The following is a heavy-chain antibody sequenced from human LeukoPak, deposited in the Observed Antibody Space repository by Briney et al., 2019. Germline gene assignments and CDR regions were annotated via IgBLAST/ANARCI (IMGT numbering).Heavy chain of an antibody. D-gene: IGHD2-2*01. CDR2: VGISSGNT. Sequence: GGSLRLPCAASGFTFSDYSMNWVRQAPGKGLEWISYVGISSGNTKYADSVKGRFTISGDKAKNSLYLQMNSLRVEDTAVYYCARDTKYAFDNWGQGTLVTVSS. J-gene: IGHJ4*02. V-gene: IGHV3-48*01. CDR3: ARDTKYAFDN. CDR1: GFTFSDYS.